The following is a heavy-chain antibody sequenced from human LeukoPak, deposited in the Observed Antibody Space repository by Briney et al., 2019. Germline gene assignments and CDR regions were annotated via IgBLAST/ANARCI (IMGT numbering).Heavy chain of an antibody. CDR3: AKDRGYRIAVAPNY. CDR2: ISWDGGST. Sequence: GGSLRLSCAASGFTFEDYAMHWVRQAPGKGLEWVSLISWDGGSTYYADSVKGRFTISRDNSKNSLYLQMNSLRAEDTALYYCAKDRGYRIAVAPNYWGQGTLVTVSS. D-gene: IGHD6-19*01. CDR1: GFTFEDYA. J-gene: IGHJ4*02. V-gene: IGHV3-43D*04.